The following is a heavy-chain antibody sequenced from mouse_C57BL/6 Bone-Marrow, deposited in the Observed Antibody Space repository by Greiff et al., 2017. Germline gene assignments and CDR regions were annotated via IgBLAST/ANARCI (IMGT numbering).Heavy chain of an antibody. CDR1: GYTFTSYW. Sequence: QVQLQQSGAELVKPGASVKLSCKASGYTFTSYWMHWVKQRPGQGLEWIGMIHPNSGSTNYNEKFKSKATLTVDKSSSTAYMQLSSLTSEDSAVYYCARSSHYSNYGGAMDSWGQGTSVTVSS. J-gene: IGHJ4*01. CDR2: IHPNSGST. D-gene: IGHD2-5*01. V-gene: IGHV1-64*01. CDR3: ARSSHYSNYGGAMDS.